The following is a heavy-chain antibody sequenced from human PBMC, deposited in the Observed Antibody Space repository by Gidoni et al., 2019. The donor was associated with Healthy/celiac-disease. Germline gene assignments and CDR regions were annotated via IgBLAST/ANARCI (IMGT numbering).Heavy chain of an antibody. J-gene: IGHJ4*02. CDR2: IDPSDSYT. D-gene: IGHD2-21*02. CDR1: GYSFTSYW. CDR3: ARLVKAYCGGDCYSDFDY. Sequence: EVQLVQSGAEVKKPGESLRISCQGSGYSFTSYWISWVRQMPGKGLEWMGRIDPSDSYTNYSPSFQGHVTISADKSISTAYLQWSSLKASDTAMYYCARLVKAYCGGDCYSDFDYWGQGTLVTVSS. V-gene: IGHV5-10-1*03.